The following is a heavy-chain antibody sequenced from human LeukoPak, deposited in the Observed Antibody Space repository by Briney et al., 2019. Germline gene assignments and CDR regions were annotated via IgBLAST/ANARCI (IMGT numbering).Heavy chain of an antibody. J-gene: IGHJ5*02. CDR1: GYTFTSYD. CDR2: MNPNSGNT. D-gene: IGHD3-3*01. Sequence: GASVKVSYKASGYTFTSYDINWVRQATGQGLEWMGWMNPNSGNTGYAQKFQGRVTMTRNTSISTAYMELSSLRSEDTAVYYCARGRITIFGVADNWFDPWGQGTLVTVSS. CDR3: ARGRITIFGVADNWFDP. V-gene: IGHV1-8*01.